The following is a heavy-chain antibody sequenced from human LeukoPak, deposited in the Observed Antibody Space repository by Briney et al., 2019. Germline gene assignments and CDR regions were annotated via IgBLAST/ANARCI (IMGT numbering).Heavy chain of an antibody. CDR2: IYYSGST. CDR1: GGSISSGGYY. J-gene: IGHJ4*02. Sequence: SETLSLTCTVSGGSISSGGYYWSWIRQHPGKGLEWIGYIYYSGSTYYNPSLKSRVAISVDTSKNQFSLKLSSVTAADTAVYYCARYSGSYNFDYWGQGTLVTVSS. D-gene: IGHD1-26*01. CDR3: ARYSGSYNFDY. V-gene: IGHV4-31*03.